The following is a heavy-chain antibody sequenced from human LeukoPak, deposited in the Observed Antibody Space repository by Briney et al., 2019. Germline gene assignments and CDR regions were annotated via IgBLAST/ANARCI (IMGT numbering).Heavy chain of an antibody. J-gene: IGHJ4*02. D-gene: IGHD1-1*01. CDR3: ARDQSTRPLGY. Sequence: GGSLRLSCAASGFSISNYWMSWVRQAPGKGLEWVANIKDDGSDKYYVDSVKGRFTISRDNAKSSLYLQMNSLRVEDTAVYYCARDQSTRPLGYWGQGTLFTVFS. CDR2: IKDDGSDK. V-gene: IGHV3-7*01. CDR1: GFSISNYW.